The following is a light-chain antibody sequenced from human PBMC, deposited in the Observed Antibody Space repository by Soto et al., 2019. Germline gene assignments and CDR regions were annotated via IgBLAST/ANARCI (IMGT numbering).Light chain of an antibody. CDR1: SSDVGSYNI. Sequence: QSALTQPASVSXSPGQSITISCTGTSSDVGSYNIVSWYQQHPGKAPKLMIYEGSKRPSGVSNRFSGSKSGNTASLTISGLQAEDEADYYCCSYAGSSTLVVFGGGTKVTVL. J-gene: IGLJ2*01. CDR3: CSYAGSSTLVV. V-gene: IGLV2-23*01. CDR2: EGS.